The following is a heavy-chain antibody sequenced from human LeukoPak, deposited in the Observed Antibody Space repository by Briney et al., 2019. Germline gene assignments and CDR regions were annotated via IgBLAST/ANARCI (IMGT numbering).Heavy chain of an antibody. CDR3: ARDPGLEGYFDY. D-gene: IGHD5-24*01. CDR1: GFTFSSYG. V-gene: IGHV3-33*01. CDR2: IWYDGSNK. J-gene: IGHJ4*02. Sequence: GGSLRLSCAASGFTFSSYGMHWVRQAPGKGLEWVAVIWYDGSNKYYADSVKGRFTISRDNSKNTLYLQMNSLRAEDTAVYYCARDPGLEGYFDYWGQGTLVTVSS.